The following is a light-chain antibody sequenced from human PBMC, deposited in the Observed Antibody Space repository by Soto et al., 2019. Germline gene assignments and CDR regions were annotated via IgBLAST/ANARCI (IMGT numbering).Light chain of an antibody. CDR3: QSYDSSLSGWV. CDR2: ANN. V-gene: IGLV1-40*01. J-gene: IGLJ3*02. CDR1: RSNIGAGSD. Sequence: QSVLTQPPSVYGAPGQRVTISCTGSRSNIGAGSDVHWYQHLPGTAPKLLIYANNNRPSGVPDRFSGSNSGTSAALAITGLQADDEADYYCQSYDSSLSGWVFGGGTKLTVL.